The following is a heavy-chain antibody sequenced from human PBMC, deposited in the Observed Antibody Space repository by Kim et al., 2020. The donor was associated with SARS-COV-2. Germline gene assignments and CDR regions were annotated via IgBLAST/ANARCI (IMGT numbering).Heavy chain of an antibody. CDR1: GFTFSSYW. J-gene: IGHJ5*01. CDR3: ASAELSAAGNPIRFDT. D-gene: IGHD6-13*01. V-gene: IGHV3-74*01. CDR2: INSDGSIT. Sequence: GGSLRLSCAASGFTFSSYWMHWVRQAPGKGLVWVSRINSDGSITSYADSVKGRFTISRENAKNTLYLQMHSMRAEDKAVYYCASAELSAAGNPIRFDTWG.